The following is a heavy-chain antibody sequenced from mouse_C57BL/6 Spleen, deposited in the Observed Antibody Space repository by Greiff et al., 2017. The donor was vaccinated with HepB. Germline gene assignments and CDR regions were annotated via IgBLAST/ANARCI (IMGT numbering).Heavy chain of an antibody. D-gene: IGHD2-1*01. CDR1: GFTFSDYG. Sequence: EVKLMESGGGLVKPGGSLKLSCAASGFTFSDYGMHWVRQAPEKGLEWVAYISSGSSTIYYADTVKGRFTISRDNAKNTLFLQMTSLRSEDTAMYYCARPPNYYGNYEFAYWGQGTLVTVSA. J-gene: IGHJ3*01. V-gene: IGHV5-17*01. CDR2: ISSGSSTI. CDR3: ARPPNYYGNYEFAY.